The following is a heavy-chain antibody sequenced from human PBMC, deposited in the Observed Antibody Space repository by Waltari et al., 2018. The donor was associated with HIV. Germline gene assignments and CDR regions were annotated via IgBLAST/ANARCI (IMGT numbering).Heavy chain of an antibody. CDR2: ISRDGSSK. V-gene: IGHV3-30*01. CDR1: VCILWAFA. D-gene: IGHD2-15*01. CDR3: AREGIVAAPFDF. Sequence: VQLVASGGGWVQLGGPLRLSWAASVCILWAFAIHWVRPAPGKGLELVAVISRDGSSKYYADSVQGRFTISRDNSKNSLHLHMNSLRPKDTAVYYCAREGIVAAPFDFWGLGTLVTVSS. J-gene: IGHJ4*02.